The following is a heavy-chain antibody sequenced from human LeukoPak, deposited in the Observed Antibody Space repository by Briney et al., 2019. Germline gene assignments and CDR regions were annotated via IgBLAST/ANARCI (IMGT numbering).Heavy chain of an antibody. CDR3: ARAGNSFDIVVVPAANNWFDP. CDR2: INPSGGST. Sequence: ASVKVSCKASGYTFTSYYMHWVRQAPGRGLEWMGIINPSGGSTSYAQKFQGRVTMTRDTSTSTVYMELSSPRSEDTAVYYCARAGNSFDIVVVPAANNWFDPWGQGTLVTVSS. CDR1: GYTFTSYY. V-gene: IGHV1-46*01. D-gene: IGHD2-2*01. J-gene: IGHJ5*02.